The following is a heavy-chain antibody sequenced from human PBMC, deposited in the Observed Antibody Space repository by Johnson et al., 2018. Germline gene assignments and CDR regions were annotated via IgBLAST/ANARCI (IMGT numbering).Heavy chain of an antibody. V-gene: IGHV4-59*01. Sequence: QVQLQESGPGLVKPSETLSLTCSVSGGSISGYYWSWIRQSPGNGLEWIGYIYYSGSTSFNPSLKSRVAFSIDTSKNQFSLKLTSVTAADTALYFCARGSMLLTAAFDLWGQGTVVTVSS. CDR1: GGSISGYY. J-gene: IGHJ3*01. D-gene: IGHD2-21*02. CDR2: IYYSGST. CDR3: ARGSMLLTAAFDL.